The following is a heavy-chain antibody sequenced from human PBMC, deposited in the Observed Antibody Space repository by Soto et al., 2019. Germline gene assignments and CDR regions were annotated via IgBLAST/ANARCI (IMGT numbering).Heavy chain of an antibody. CDR2: INHSGST. V-gene: IGHV4-34*01. CDR1: GGSFSGYY. D-gene: IGHD3-10*01. J-gene: IGHJ1*01. CDR3: ARGRVILYYYGSGSYYRHVAY. Sequence: PSETLYLTCAVYGGSFSGYYWSWIRQPPGKGLEWIGEINHSGSTNYNPSLKSRVTISVDTSKNQFSLKLSSVTAADTAVYYCARGRVILYYYGSGSYYRHVAYSAQCTLGIVS.